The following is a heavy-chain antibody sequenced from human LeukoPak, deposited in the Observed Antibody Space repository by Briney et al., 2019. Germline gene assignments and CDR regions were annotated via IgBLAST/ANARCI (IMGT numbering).Heavy chain of an antibody. CDR1: GFTLNNYW. V-gene: IGHV3-7*01. CDR2: IDQDGNGK. J-gene: IGHJ4*02. Sequence: GGSLRLSCAASGFTLNNYWMAWVRQAPGEGLEWVANIDQDGNGKYYVDSVKGRFTISRDNAKNSLYLQMNSPRAEDTSVYYCARYGGWHISNYWGQGTLVTVSS. D-gene: IGHD4-23*01. CDR3: ARYGGWHISNY.